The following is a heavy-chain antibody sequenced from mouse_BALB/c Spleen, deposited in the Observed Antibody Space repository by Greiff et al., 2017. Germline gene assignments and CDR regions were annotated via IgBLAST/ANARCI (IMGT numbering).Heavy chain of an antibody. J-gene: IGHJ3*01. V-gene: IGHV3-8*02. D-gene: IGHD1-1*01. CDR3: ARSDYYGSSPFAY. CDR1: GDSITSGY. Sequence: EVMLVESGPSLVKPSQTLSLTCSVTGDSITSGYWNWIRKFPGNKLEYMGYISYSGSTYYNPSLKSRISITRDTSKNQYYLQLNSVTTEDTATYYCARSDYYGSSPFAYWGQGTLVTVSA. CDR2: ISYSGST.